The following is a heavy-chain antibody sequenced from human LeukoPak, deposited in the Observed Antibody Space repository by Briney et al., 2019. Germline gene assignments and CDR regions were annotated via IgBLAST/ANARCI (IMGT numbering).Heavy chain of an antibody. CDR1: GFTFSNAW. V-gene: IGHV3-7*03. CDR3: ASQYTSSRIFDD. J-gene: IGHJ4*02. CDR2: INQDGGRI. Sequence: GGSLRLSCAASGFTFSNAWMNWVRRAPGKGLEWVAIINQDGGRIGYGDSVRGRFTISRDNAQNSLYLQMNSLRAEDTAVYYCASQYTSSRIFDDWGQGTLVTVSS. D-gene: IGHD6-13*01.